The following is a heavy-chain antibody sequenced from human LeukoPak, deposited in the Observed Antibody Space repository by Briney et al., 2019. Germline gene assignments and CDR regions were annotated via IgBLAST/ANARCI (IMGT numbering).Heavy chain of an antibody. D-gene: IGHD4-17*01. CDR1: GFTFSNYA. J-gene: IGHJ3*01. Sequence: GGSLRFSCAASGFTFSNYAMFWVRQAPGKGLEWVSAIRGYDGGFSTSYADSVKGRFTISRDNSKNTLYLQMNSLRAEDTAVYYCAKDPNGDYLGAFDFWGQGTMVTVSS. CDR3: AKDPNGDYLGAFDF. CDR2: IRGYDGGFST. V-gene: IGHV3-23*01.